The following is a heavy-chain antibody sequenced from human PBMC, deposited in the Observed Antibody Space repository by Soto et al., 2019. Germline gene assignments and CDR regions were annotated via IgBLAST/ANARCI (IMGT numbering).Heavy chain of an antibody. D-gene: IGHD3-10*01. Sequence: SETLSLTCAVYGGSFSGYYWSWIRQPPGKGLEWIGEINHSGSTNYNPSLKSRVTISVDTSKNQFSLKLSSVTAADTAVYYCARALIGDFDYWDQGAL. J-gene: IGHJ4*02. CDR2: INHSGST. V-gene: IGHV4-34*01. CDR1: GGSFSGYY. CDR3: ARALIGDFDY.